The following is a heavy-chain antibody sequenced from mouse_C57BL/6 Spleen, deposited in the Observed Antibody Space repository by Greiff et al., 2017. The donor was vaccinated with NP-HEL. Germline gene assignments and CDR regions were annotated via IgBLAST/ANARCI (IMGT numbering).Heavy chain of an antibody. D-gene: IGHD1-1*01. CDR1: GYTFTSYW. J-gene: IGHJ1*03. CDR2: IDPSDSYT. CDR3: ARSDGSSDGYFDV. V-gene: IGHV1-69*01. Sequence: VQLQQPGAELVMPGASVKLSCKASGYTFTSYWMHWVKQRPGQGLEWIGEIDPSDSYTHYNPKFQGKSTLAVDKSSSTAYMQLSSLTSEDSACYYCARSDGSSDGYFDVGGTGTTVTVSS.